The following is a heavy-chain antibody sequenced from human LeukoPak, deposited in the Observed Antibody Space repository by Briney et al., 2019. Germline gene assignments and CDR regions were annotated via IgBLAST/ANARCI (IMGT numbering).Heavy chain of an antibody. V-gene: IGHV1-2*02. J-gene: IGHJ4*02. CDR3: ARSPSWSSSWYDY. Sequence: GASVKVSCKASGYTFTGYYMHWVRQAPGQGLEWMGWINPNSGGTNYAQKFQGRVTMTRDTSISTAYMELSRPRSDDTAVYYCARSPSWSSSWYDYWGQGTLVTVSS. D-gene: IGHD6-13*01. CDR2: INPNSGGT. CDR1: GYTFTGYY.